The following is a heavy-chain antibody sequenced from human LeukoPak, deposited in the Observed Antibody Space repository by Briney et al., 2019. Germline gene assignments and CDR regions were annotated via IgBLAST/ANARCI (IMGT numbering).Heavy chain of an antibody. CDR3: ARGPAATHP. CDR1: AYPLTNHY. Sequence: SETLSLTCAVYAYPLTNHYWIWIRQPPGKGLEWIGEINHSGGTNYNPSLKSRVTISVDTSKNQFFLKLTSVTAADTAVYYCARGPAATHPWGQRTLVTVSS. V-gene: IGHV4-34*01. J-gene: IGHJ5*02. D-gene: IGHD6-25*01. CDR2: INHSGGT.